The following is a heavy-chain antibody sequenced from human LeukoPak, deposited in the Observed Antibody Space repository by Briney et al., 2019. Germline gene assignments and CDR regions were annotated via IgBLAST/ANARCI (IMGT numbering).Heavy chain of an antibody. J-gene: IGHJ4*02. CDR2: IYHSGST. CDR1: GFSISSGYY. D-gene: IGHD2-2*01. CDR3: ARHFRSHISFCSSTSCYMDYFDY. V-gene: IGHV4-38-2*01. Sequence: TSETLSLTCAVSGFSISSGYYWGWIGPPPGRGLEWIGNIYHSGSTYYNPSLKSRVTISVDTSENHFSLNLSSVTAADTAVYFCARHFRSHISFCSSTSCYMDYFDYWGQGILVTVSS.